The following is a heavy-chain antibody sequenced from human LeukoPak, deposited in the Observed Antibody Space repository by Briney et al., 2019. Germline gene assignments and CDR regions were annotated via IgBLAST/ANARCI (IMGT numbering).Heavy chain of an antibody. V-gene: IGHV3-23*01. CDR2: ISGSGGST. CDR3: VTTPIDY. J-gene: IGHJ4*02. CDR1: GFTFSSYA. D-gene: IGHD3-3*01. Sequence: GSLGLSCAASGFTFSSYAMSWVRQAPGKGLEWVLAISGSGGSTYYADSVKGRFTISRDNSKNTLYLQMNSLRAEDTAVYYCVTTPIDYWGQGTLVTVSS.